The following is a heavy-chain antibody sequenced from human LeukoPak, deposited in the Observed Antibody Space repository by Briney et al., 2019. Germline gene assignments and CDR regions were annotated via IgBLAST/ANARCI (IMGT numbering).Heavy chain of an antibody. J-gene: IGHJ4*02. CDR3: ARSSIIAAAGPYYFDY. CDR1: GYTFTGYY. V-gene: IGHV1-2*02. CDR2: INPNINGT. D-gene: IGHD6-13*01. Sequence: ASVKVSCKASGYTFTGYYIHWVRQAPGQGLEWMGWINPNINGTNYAQKFQGRVTMTGDRSISTAYMELSSLRSEDTAVYYCARSSIIAAAGPYYFDYWGQGTLVTVSS.